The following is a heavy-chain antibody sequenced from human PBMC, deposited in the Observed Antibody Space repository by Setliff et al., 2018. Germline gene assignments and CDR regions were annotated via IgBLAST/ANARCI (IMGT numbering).Heavy chain of an antibody. V-gene: IGHV4-39*01. CDR2: MCYSGKT. D-gene: IGHD4-4*01. CDR1: GGYIARSYFY. CDR3: SRGPSKVQFDT. Sequence: SETLSLTCTVSGGYIARSYFYWGWIRQSPGKGLEWIGTMCYSGKTFYMPSLQSRVTISADTSTNQLSLKLSSVTAADTAVYYCSRGPSKVQFDTWGRGIPGHRLL. J-gene: IGHJ5*02.